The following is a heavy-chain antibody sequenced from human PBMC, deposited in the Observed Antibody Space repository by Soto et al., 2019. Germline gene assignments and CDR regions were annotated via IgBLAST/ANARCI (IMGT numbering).Heavy chain of an antibody. V-gene: IGHV3-49*03. CDR2: IRRKVNGGTT. CDR1: GFTFGDYA. J-gene: IGHJ6*03. Sequence: GGSLRLSCTASGFTFGDYAMSWFRQAPGKGLEWVGFIRRKVNGGTTEYAASVKSRFTISREDSKTIAYLQMNSLKTEDTAVYYCTRERLMSGSYYYYYMDVWGKGTTVTVSS. CDR3: TRERLMSGSYYYYYMDV. D-gene: IGHD2-15*01.